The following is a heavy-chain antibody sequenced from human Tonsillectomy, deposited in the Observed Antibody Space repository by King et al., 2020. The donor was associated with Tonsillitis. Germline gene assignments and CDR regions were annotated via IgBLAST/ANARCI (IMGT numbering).Heavy chain of an antibody. CDR3: ARPGAARRGQNFDS. Sequence: VQLVESGAEVKKPGASVKVSCKASGYTFTSYYMHWVRQAPGQGLEWMGIINPSGGSTSYAQKFQGRVTMTRDTSTRTVYMELRRLRSEDTAVYYCARPGAARRGQNFDSWGQGTLVTVSS. D-gene: IGHD6-6*01. J-gene: IGHJ4*02. CDR2: INPSGGST. V-gene: IGHV1-46*01. CDR1: GYTFTSYY.